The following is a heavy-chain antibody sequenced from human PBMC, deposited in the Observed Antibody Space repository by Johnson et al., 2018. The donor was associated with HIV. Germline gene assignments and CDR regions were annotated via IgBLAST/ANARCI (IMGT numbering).Heavy chain of an antibody. CDR1: GFTFSGSA. V-gene: IGHV3-73*02. CDR2: IRNKANTYAT. Sequence: VQLVESGGDLVQPGGSLKVSCAASGFTFSGSAMHWVRQASGKGLEWVGRIRNKANTYATAYAASVNGRFTISRDDSTNTAYLQMNSLTAEDTAVYYCTTPGDRWYTLVGEAAFDIWGQGTMVTVSS. D-gene: IGHD2-15*01. J-gene: IGHJ3*02. CDR3: TTPGDRWYTLVGEAAFDI.